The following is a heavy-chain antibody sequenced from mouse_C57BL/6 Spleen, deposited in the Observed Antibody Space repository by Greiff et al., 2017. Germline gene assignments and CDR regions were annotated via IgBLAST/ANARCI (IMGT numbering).Heavy chain of an antibody. V-gene: IGHV5-15*01. CDR3: ARHWDVGNYVDY. J-gene: IGHJ2*01. Sequence: EVQLVESGGGLVQPGGSLKLSCAASGFTFSDYGMAWVRQAPRKGPEWVAFISNLEYSIYYADTVTGRFTISRENAKNTLYLEMSSLRPEDTAMDYCARHWDVGNYVDYWGQGTTLTVSS. CDR2: ISNLEYSI. CDR1: GFTFSDYG. D-gene: IGHD4-1*01.